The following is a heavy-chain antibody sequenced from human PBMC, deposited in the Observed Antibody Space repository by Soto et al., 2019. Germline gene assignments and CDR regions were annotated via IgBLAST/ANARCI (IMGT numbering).Heavy chain of an antibody. V-gene: IGHV4-39*01. D-gene: IGHD3-10*01. CDR3: ARHRLRYGSGRALPQLDWFDP. J-gene: IGHJ5*02. CDR1: GGSISSSSYY. Sequence: SETLSLTCTVSGGSISSSSYYWGWIRQPPGKGLEWIGSIYYSGSTYYNPSLKSRVTISVDTSKNQFSLKLSSVTAADTAVYYCARHRLRYGSGRALPQLDWFDPWGQGTLVTVSS. CDR2: IYYSGST.